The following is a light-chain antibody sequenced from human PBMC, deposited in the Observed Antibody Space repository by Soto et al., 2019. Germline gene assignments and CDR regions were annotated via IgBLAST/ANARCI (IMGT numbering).Light chain of an antibody. V-gene: IGKV1-5*01. J-gene: IGKJ4*01. CDR2: DAY. Sequence: DIQITQSPSSPSASLGDRVTITCRAGQYIGRYLNWYQQKPGKAPKLLIYDAYSLESGVPSRFSGRRSGTEFTLTIAGLQPEDFATYYCQQYESYSPLTFGGGTKVDIK. CDR1: QYIGRY. CDR3: QQYESYSPLT.